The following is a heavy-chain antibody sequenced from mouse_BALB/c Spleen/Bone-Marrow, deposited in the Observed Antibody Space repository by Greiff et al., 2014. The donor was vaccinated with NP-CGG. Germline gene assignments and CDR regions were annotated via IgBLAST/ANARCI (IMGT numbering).Heavy chain of an antibody. J-gene: IGHJ1*01. D-gene: IGHD1-1*01. Sequence: QVQLQQSGAELMKPGASVKISCKATGYTFSRYWIEWVKQRLGHGLEWIGEILPGSGSTNYNEKFKGKATFTADTSSNTAYMQLSSLTSEDSAVYYCDRCGYGSSYVGYFDVWGAGTTVTVSS. CDR2: ILPGSGST. CDR1: GYTFSRYW. CDR3: DRCGYGSSYVGYFDV. V-gene: IGHV1-9*01.